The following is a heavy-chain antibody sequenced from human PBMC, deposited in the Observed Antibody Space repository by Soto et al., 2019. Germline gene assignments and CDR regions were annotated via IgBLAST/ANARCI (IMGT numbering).Heavy chain of an antibody. V-gene: IGHV5-10-1*01. CDR3: ARRPYYDILTGPLYYYYVMDV. D-gene: IGHD3-9*01. CDR2: IDPSDSYT. CDR1: GYSFTSYW. Sequence: GESLKISCKGSGYSFTSYWISWVRQMPGKGLEWMGRIDPSDSYTNCSPSFQGHVTISADKSISTAYLQWSSLKASDTAMYYCARRPYYDILTGPLYYYYVMDVWGQGTTVTVSS. J-gene: IGHJ6*02.